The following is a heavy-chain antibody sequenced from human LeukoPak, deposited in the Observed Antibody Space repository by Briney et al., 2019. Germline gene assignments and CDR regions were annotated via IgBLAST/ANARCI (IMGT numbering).Heavy chain of an antibody. CDR3: ARGRKKLIAYCGGDCYSHFDY. V-gene: IGHV3-66*01. CDR1: GFTFSRYE. Sequence: PGGSLRLSCAASGFTFSRYEMNWVRQAPGKGLEWVSVIYSGGSTYYADSVKGRFTISRDNSKNTLYLQMNSLRAEDTAVYYCARGRKKLIAYCGGDCYSHFDYWGQGTLVTVSS. CDR2: IYSGGST. J-gene: IGHJ4*02. D-gene: IGHD2-21*01.